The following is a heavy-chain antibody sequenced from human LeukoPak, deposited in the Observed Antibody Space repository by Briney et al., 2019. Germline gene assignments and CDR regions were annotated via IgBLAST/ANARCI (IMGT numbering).Heavy chain of an antibody. D-gene: IGHD1-26*01. CDR1: GYTFTSYG. V-gene: IGHV1-18*01. CDR3: ARVSRVGADDFDY. CDR2: ISVYNGNS. J-gene: IGHJ4*02. Sequence: ASVKVSCKASGYTFTSYGISWVRQAPGQGLEWMGWISVYNGNSNYAQKLQGRVTMTTDTSTSTAYMELRSVRYDDTAVYYCARVSRVGADDFDYWGQGTLVTVSS.